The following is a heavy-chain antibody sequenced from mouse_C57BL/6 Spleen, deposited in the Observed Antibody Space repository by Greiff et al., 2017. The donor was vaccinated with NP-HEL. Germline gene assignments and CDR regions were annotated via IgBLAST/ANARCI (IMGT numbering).Heavy chain of an antibody. D-gene: IGHD3-2*02. Sequence: VQLQESGGGLVQPGGSMKLSCVASGFTFSNYWMNWVRQSPEKGLEWVAQIRLKSDNYATHYAESVKGRFTISRDDSKSSVYLQMNNLRAEDTGIYYCTVTAQATRFAYWGQGTLVTVSA. V-gene: IGHV6-3*01. CDR1: GFTFSNYW. CDR2: IRLKSDNYAT. CDR3: TVTAQATRFAY. J-gene: IGHJ3*01.